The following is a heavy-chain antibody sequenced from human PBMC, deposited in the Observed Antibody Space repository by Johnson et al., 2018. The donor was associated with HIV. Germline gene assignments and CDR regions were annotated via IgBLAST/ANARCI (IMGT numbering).Heavy chain of an antibody. Sequence: QVQLVESGGGLVKPGGSLRISCEASGMIFSNLWFNWVRQAPGKGLEWVALISYDGIKTYYVDSVKARFTISRDDARNTLYLQMNSLRVEDTALYYCARDGDDGDEADDTKGAFDIWGQGTMVTVSS. CDR3: ARDGDDGDEADDTKGAFDI. CDR2: ISYDGIKT. D-gene: IGHD3-9*01. CDR1: GMIFSNLW. V-gene: IGHV3-30*03. J-gene: IGHJ3*02.